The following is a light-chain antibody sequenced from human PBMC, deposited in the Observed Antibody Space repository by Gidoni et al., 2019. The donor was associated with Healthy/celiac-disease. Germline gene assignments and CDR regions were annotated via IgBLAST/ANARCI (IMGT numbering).Light chain of an antibody. CDR3: QQLNSYPLT. Sequence: DIQLTQSPSFLSASVGERVTITCRASQGISSYLARYQQKPGQAPKLLIYAASTLQSGVPSRFSGSGSGTEFTLTISSLQPEDFATYYCQQLNSYPLTFGGGTKVEIK. J-gene: IGKJ4*01. V-gene: IGKV1-9*01. CDR2: AAS. CDR1: QGISSY.